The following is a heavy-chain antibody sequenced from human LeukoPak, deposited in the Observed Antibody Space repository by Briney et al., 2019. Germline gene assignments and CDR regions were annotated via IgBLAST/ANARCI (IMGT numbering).Heavy chain of an antibody. CDR2: IWYDGSNK. CDR3: ARDYAYGDYEGGFDP. J-gene: IGHJ5*02. CDR1: GFTFSSYG. Sequence: GGSLRLSCAASGFTFSSYGMHWVRQAPGKGLEWVAVIWYDGSNKYYADSVKGRFTISRDNSKNTLYLQMNSLGAEDTAVYYCARDYAYGDYEGGFDPWGQGTLVTVS. D-gene: IGHD4-17*01. V-gene: IGHV3-33*01.